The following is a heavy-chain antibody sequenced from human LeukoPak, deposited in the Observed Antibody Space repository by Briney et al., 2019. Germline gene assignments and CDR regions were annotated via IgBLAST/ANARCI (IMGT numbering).Heavy chain of an antibody. D-gene: IGHD5-18*01. Sequence: GASVTVSCKASGYTFTSYYIHWVRQAPGQGLEWMGIINPTGGSTTYAQKFQGRVTMTRDTSTSTVYMELSSLRSEDTAVYYCARVRISGYSYGYYYYCAMDVWGQGTTVTVSS. J-gene: IGHJ6*02. V-gene: IGHV1-46*01. CDR1: GYTFTSYY. CDR3: ARVRISGYSYGYYYYCAMDV. CDR2: INPTGGST.